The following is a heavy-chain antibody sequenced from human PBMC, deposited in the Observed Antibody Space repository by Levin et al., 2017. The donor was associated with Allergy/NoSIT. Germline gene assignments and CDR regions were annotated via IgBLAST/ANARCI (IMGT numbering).Heavy chain of an antibody. CDR1: GDSLSTTNW. CDR3: AVLLRYFDWSHFDY. V-gene: IGHV4-4*02. D-gene: IGHD3-9*01. Sequence: SETLSLTCHVSGDSLSTTNWWSWVRQSPGKGLEWIGEIYQTGSTNYNPSLKSRAFISMDKSKNQFSLKLHSVTAADSAVYYCAVLLRYFDWSHFDYWGQGVPVTVSS. CDR2: IYQTGST. J-gene: IGHJ4*02.